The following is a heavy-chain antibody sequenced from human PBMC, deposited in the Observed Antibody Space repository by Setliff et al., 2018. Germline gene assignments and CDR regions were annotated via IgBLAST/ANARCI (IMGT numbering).Heavy chain of an antibody. J-gene: IGHJ6*03. CDR3: ARDKWVLVRTHNYHYVDI. V-gene: IGHV4-4*07. D-gene: IGHD3-10*01. CDR1: GGSFNAYS. Sequence: NPSETLSLTCTVSGGSFNAYSWTWIRQSAGKGLEWIGRMHNSGSTNYNSFFQGRVSISVDESKTQFSLNLYSVTAADTATYYCARDKWVLVRTHNYHYVDIWGKGTTVTVSS. CDR2: MHNSGST.